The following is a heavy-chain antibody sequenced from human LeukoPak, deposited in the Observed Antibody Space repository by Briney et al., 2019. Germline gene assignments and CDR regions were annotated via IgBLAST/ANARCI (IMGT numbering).Heavy chain of an antibody. CDR1: GGTFSSYS. J-gene: IGHJ6*04. D-gene: IGHD2-2*01. V-gene: IGHV1-69*13. CDR2: IIPIFGTA. CDR3: ARDCSSTSCQMGDSGYDLYYYYGMDV. Sequence: ASVKVSCKASGGTFSSYSISWVGQAPGQGLEWMGGIIPIFGTANYPQKFQGRVTITADESTSTAYMELSSLRSEDTAVYYCARDCSSTSCQMGDSGYDLYYYYGMDVWGKGTTVTVSS.